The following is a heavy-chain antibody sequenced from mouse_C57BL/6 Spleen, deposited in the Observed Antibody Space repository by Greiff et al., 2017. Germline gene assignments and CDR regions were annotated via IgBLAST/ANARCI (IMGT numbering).Heavy chain of an antibody. Sequence: VQLQQPGAELVRPGSSVKLSCKASGYTFTSYWMHWVKQRPIQGLEWIGNIDPSDSETHYNQKFKDKATLTVDKSSSTAYMQLSSLTSEDSAVYYCARKSSYFYYFDYWGQGTTLTVSS. CDR1: GYTFTSYW. CDR2: IDPSDSET. J-gene: IGHJ2*01. CDR3: ARKSSYFYYFDY. D-gene: IGHD1-1*01. V-gene: IGHV1-52*01.